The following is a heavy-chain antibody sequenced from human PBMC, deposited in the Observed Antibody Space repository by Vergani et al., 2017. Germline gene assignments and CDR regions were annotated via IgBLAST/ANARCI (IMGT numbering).Heavy chain of an antibody. D-gene: IGHD3-16*01. CDR2: IKRDGSEE. CDR1: GFTFSKYW. J-gene: IGHJ4*02. Sequence: DVQLVQSGGGLIQPGGSLRLSCVVSGFTFSKYWMSWVRQAPGKGLEWVANIKRDGSEENYGDSVRGRFTISRDNAKNSVFLQMNSLRAEDTAVYYCAKHFRGWGIDYWGQGTQVIVSS. V-gene: IGHV3-7*01. CDR3: AKHFRGWGIDY.